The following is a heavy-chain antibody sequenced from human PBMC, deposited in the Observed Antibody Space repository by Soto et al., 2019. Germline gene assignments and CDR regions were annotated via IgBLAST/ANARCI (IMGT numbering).Heavy chain of an antibody. CDR1: GASITGSFF. J-gene: IGHJ4*02. CDR3: ARGMTPPGAPAWYYFDS. V-gene: IGHV4-4*07. D-gene: IGHD2-8*02. Sequence: SETLSLTCTVSGASITGSFFWSWLRQPAGKGLEWIGRYSLSGTTNYNPSLRSRVTMSADVSKNQFSLRRTSVTAADTALYYCARGMTPPGAPAWYYFDSWGQGTLVTVSS. CDR2: YSLSGTT.